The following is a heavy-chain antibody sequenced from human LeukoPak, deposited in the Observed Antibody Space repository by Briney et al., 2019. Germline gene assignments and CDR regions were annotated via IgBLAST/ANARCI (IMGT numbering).Heavy chain of an antibody. CDR1: GYTFTGYY. D-gene: IGHD3-22*01. Sequence: ASVKVSCKAPGYTFTGYYMHWVRQAPGQGLEWMGWINPNSGGTNYAQKFQGRVTMTRDTSISTAYMELSRLRSDDTAVYYCARGRPTYYYDSSGYYEVDYWGQGTLVTVSS. V-gene: IGHV1-2*02. CDR2: INPNSGGT. CDR3: ARGRPTYYYDSSGYYEVDY. J-gene: IGHJ4*02.